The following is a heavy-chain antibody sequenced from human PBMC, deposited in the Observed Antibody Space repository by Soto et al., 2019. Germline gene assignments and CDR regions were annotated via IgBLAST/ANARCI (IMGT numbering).Heavy chain of an antibody. D-gene: IGHD1-1*01. CDR2: VYYNGIT. J-gene: IGHJ4*02. CDR1: GGSLNNHY. CDR3: ARGTRFLTHGDY. Sequence: SETLSLTCTVSGGSLNNHYWSWIRQPPGKGLEWLGYVYYNGITNYNPSLKSRVTMSVDTSKNQVSLNLTSLTADDTAVYYCARGTRFLTHGDYWGQGTLVNVSS. V-gene: IGHV4-59*11.